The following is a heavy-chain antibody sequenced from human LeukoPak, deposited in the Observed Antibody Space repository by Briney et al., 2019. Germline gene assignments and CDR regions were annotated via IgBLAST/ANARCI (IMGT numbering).Heavy chain of an antibody. CDR2: TYYRSKWHN. CDR3: TRDPPGWP. V-gene: IGHV6-1*01. Sequence: SQTLSLTCDISGDSVSSNSAAWNWIRQSPSRGLEWLGRTYYRSKWHNEYAVSVKGRITVNPDTSKNQFTLQLNSVTPDDTAVYYCTRDPPGWPWGQGTLVTVSS. D-gene: IGHD2-15*01. J-gene: IGHJ5*02. CDR1: GDSVSSNSAA.